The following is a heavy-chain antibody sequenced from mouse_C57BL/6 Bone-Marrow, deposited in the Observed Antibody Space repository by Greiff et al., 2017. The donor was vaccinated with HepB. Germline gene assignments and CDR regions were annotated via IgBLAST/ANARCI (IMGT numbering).Heavy chain of an antibody. CDR2: ISSGSSTI. CDR3: ARSRIYDGYSFAY. CDR1: GFTFSDYG. J-gene: IGHJ3*01. D-gene: IGHD2-3*01. Sequence: DVKLVESGGGLVKPGGSLKLSCAASGFTFSDYGMHWVRQAPEKGLEWVAYISSGSSTIYYADTVKGRFTISRDNAKNTLFLQMTRLRSEDTAMYYCARSRIYDGYSFAYWGQGTLVTVSA. V-gene: IGHV5-17*01.